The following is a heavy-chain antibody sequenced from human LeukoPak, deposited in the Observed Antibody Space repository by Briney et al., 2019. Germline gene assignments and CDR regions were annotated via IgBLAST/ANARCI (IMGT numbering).Heavy chain of an antibody. CDR2: ISSSDNTI. CDR3: ARVHRGYSYGRLDY. D-gene: IGHD5-18*01. V-gene: IGHV3-48*02. Sequence: PGGSLRLSCAASGFTFSSYNMNRVRQAPGKGLYWVSYISSSDNTIHYADSVKGRSTISSDNAKNSLYLEMNSLRDEDTAVYYCARVHRGYSYGRLDYWGQGTLVTVSS. J-gene: IGHJ4*02. CDR1: GFTFSSYN.